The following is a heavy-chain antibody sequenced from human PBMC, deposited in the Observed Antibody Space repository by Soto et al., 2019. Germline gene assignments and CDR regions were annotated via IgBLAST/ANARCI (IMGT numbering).Heavy chain of an antibody. CDR2: ISAYNGNT. CDR1: GYTFTSYG. V-gene: IGHV1-18*01. D-gene: IGHD5-12*01. Sequence: ASVKVSCKASGYTFTSYGISWVRQAPGQGLEWMGWISAYNGNTNYAQKLQGRVTMTTDTSTSTAYMELRSLRSDDTAVYYCAREVVDIVATTYLGGANDAFDIWGQGTMVTVSS. CDR3: AREVVDIVATTYLGGANDAFDI. J-gene: IGHJ3*02.